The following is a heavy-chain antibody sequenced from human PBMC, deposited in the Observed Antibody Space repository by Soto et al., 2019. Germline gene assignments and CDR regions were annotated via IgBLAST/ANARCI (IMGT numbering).Heavy chain of an antibody. CDR3: AKCSTPGYSGYEYYFDY. J-gene: IGHJ4*02. Sequence: ASVKVSCKASGYTFTGYYMHWVRQAPGQGLEWMGWINPNSGGTNYAHKFQGRVTMTRDTSISTAYMELSRLRSDDTAVYYCAKCSTPGYSGYEYYFDYWGQGTLVTVSS. V-gene: IGHV1-2*07. CDR2: INPNSGGT. D-gene: IGHD5-12*01. CDR1: GYTFTGYY.